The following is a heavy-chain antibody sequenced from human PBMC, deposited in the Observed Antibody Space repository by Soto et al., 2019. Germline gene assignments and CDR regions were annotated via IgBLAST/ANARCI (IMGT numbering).Heavy chain of an antibody. Sequence: GGSLRLSCAASGFTFSSYWMHWVRQAPGKGLVWVSRINSDGSSTSYADSVKGRFTISRDNAKNTLYLQMNSLRAEDTAVYYCARDVDYGGNSGYFDYWGQGTLVTVSS. CDR3: ARDVDYGGNSGYFDY. CDR1: GFTFSSYW. CDR2: INSDGSST. D-gene: IGHD4-17*01. V-gene: IGHV3-74*01. J-gene: IGHJ4*02.